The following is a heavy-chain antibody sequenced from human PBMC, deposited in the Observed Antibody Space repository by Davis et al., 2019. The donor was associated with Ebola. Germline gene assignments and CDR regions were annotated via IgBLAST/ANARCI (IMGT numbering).Heavy chain of an antibody. D-gene: IGHD3-10*01. CDR1: GFTFSSYS. CDR3: ARGGVYGRDAFDI. J-gene: IGHJ3*02. V-gene: IGHV3-21*01. CDR2: ISTSITYI. Sequence: GESLKISCAASGFTFSSYSMNWVRQAPGKGLEWVSSISTSITYIYYADSMKGRFTISRDNAKNSLYLQMDSLRAEDTAVYYCARGGVYGRDAFDIWGQGTMVTVSS.